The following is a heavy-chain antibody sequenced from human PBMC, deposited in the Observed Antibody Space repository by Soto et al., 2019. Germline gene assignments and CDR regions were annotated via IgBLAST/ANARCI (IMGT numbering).Heavy chain of an antibody. J-gene: IGHJ6*03. V-gene: IGHV3-23*01. CDR1: GFTFSSYA. CDR3: VTFHYYYYYMDV. Sequence: PGGSLRLSCAASGFTFSSYAMSWVRQAPGKGLEWVSAISGSGGSTYYADSVKGRFTISRDNSKNTLYLQMNSLRAGDTAVYYCVTFHYYYYYMDVWGKGTTVTVSS. CDR2: ISGSGGST.